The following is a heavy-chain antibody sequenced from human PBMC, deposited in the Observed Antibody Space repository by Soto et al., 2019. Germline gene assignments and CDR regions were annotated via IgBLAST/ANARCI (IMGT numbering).Heavy chain of an antibody. J-gene: IGHJ4*02. CDR1: GYTFITYG. CDR3: ARGPTDYYDNSANYFLDY. CDR2: ISTYNGNT. Sequence: QVQLVQSGAEVKKPGASVKVSCKASGYTFITYGVSLVRQAPGQGLDWLGWISTYNGNTRYAGRTQGRVTMTTDTTTNTAYMELRNLRSDDTAVYYCARGPTDYYDNSANYFLDYWGQGTLVTVSS. D-gene: IGHD3-22*01. V-gene: IGHV1-18*01.